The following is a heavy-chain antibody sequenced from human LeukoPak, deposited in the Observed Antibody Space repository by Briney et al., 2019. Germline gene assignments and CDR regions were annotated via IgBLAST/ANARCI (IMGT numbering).Heavy chain of an antibody. J-gene: IGHJ4*02. CDR3: ARDRAYYDSSVDY. Sequence: PSETLSLTCTVSGGSISSSSYYWGWIRQPPGKGLEWIGSIYYSGSTYYNPSLKSRVTISVDTSKNQFSLKLSSVTAADTAVYYCARDRAYYDSSVDYWGQGTLVTVSS. CDR2: IYYSGST. D-gene: IGHD3-22*01. CDR1: GGSISSSSYY. V-gene: IGHV4-39*07.